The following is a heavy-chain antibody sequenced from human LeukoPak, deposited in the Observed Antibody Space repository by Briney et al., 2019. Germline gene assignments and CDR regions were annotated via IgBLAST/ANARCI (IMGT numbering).Heavy chain of an antibody. V-gene: IGHV4-59*01. J-gene: IGHJ4*02. CDR3: ASSHFYYDILTGYYPFDY. D-gene: IGHD3-9*01. CDR2: LYNSGTT. CDR1: GGSISTTY. Sequence: SETLSLTCTASGGSISTTYWTWIRQPPGKGLEWIGHLYNSGTTNYNPSLKSRVTMSVDTSNNQCSLKLSTVTAADTAVYYCASSHFYYDILTGYYPFDYWGQGTLVTVSS.